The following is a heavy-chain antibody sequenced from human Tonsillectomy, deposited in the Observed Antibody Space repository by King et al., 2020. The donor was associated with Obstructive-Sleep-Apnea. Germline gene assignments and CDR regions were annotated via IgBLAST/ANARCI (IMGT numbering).Heavy chain of an antibody. CDR3: ARDGGYGDPYGHFDY. D-gene: IGHD4-17*01. CDR2: ISNSYRII. CDR1: GFPFSDYY. J-gene: IGHJ4*02. Sequence: VQLVESGGGLVKPGGSLRLSCAASGFPFSDYYMRWLRQAPGKGLEWVSYISNSYRIIFYADSVQGRFTISRDNAKNSLYLQVNRLRAEDTAVYYCARDGGYGDPYGHFDYWGQGTLVTGSS. V-gene: IGHV3-11*01.